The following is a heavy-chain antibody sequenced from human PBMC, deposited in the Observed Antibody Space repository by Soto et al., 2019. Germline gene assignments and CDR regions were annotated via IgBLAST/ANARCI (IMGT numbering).Heavy chain of an antibody. J-gene: IGHJ6*03. Sequence: GESLXISCKGSGYSFTSYWIGWVRQMPGKGLEWMGIIYPGDSDTRYSPSFQGQVTISADKSISTAYLQWSSLKASDTAMYYCASQDIVATNYYYYYYMDVWGKGTTVTVSS. D-gene: IGHD5-12*01. CDR1: GYSFTSYW. CDR2: IYPGDSDT. V-gene: IGHV5-51*01. CDR3: ASQDIVATNYYYYYYMDV.